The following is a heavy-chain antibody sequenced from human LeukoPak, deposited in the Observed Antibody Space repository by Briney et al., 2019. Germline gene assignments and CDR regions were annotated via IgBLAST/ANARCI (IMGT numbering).Heavy chain of an antibody. V-gene: IGHV3-30*18. CDR1: GFTFSSSA. CDR3: AKDYIGRIAVAGRGAPWFDP. J-gene: IGHJ5*02. CDR2: ISYDGSNK. Sequence: GGSLRLSCAASGFTFSSSAMSWVRQAPGKGLEWVAVISYDGSNKYYADSVKGRFTISRDNSKNTLYLQMNSLRAEDTAVYYCAKDYIGRIAVAGRGAPWFDPWGQGTLVTVSS. D-gene: IGHD6-19*01.